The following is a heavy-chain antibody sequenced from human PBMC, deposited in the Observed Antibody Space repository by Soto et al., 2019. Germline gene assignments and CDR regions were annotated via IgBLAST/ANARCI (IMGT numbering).Heavy chain of an antibody. CDR2: FHYSLNT. Sequence: QVQLQESGPGLVRPSETLSLTCTVSGDSITSNYWSWIRQSPGQGLEWIGYFHYSLNTNYNPSLTSRVIISVGTSNNQFFLTLTPATAADSAIYYYAKTKEGGFDAWGHGILVAVSS. CDR1: GDSITSNY. V-gene: IGHV4-59*01. D-gene: IGHD1-1*01. J-gene: IGHJ5*01. CDR3: AKTKEGGFDA.